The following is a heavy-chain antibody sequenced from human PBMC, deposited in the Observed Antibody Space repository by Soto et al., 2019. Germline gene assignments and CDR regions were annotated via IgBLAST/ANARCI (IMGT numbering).Heavy chain of an antibody. D-gene: IGHD2-15*01. CDR2: IYYSGST. CDR1: GGSISSGDYY. CDR3: ARESLYCSGGSCYSEDFDYYFDY. J-gene: IGHJ4*02. V-gene: IGHV4-30-4*01. Sequence: SETLSLTCTVSGGSISSGDYYWSWIRQPPGKGLEWIGYIYYSGSTYYNPSLKSRVTISVDTSKNQFSLKLSSVTAADTAVYYCARESLYCSGGSCYSEDFDYYFDYWGQGTLVTVSS.